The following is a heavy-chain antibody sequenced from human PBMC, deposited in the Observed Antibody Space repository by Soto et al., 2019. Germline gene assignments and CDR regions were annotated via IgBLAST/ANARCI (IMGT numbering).Heavy chain of an antibody. D-gene: IGHD6-19*01. CDR2: IYYSGST. CDR1: GGSMSSSY. Sequence: SETLSLTCTACGGSMSSSYWTWIRQPPGKGLEWIGYIYYSGSTSYNPSLKSRVTISVDTSKNQFSLKLSSVTAAATAVYYCARASSGWPNWFDPWGQGTLVTVSS. V-gene: IGHV4-59*01. J-gene: IGHJ5*02. CDR3: ARASSGWPNWFDP.